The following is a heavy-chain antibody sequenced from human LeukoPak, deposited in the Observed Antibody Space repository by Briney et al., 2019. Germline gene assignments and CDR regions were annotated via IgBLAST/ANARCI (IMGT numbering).Heavy chain of an antibody. CDR1: GGSFSGYY. CDR2: INHTGDT. Sequence: MSSETLSLTCAVYGGSFSGYYWSWIRQPPGKGLEWIGEINHTGDTNYNPSLKSRVTISLDTSKNQFSLRLSSVTAADTAVCYCARLSLITGTAGGWFDPWGQGTLVTVSS. V-gene: IGHV4-34*01. CDR3: ARLSLITGTAGGWFDP. J-gene: IGHJ5*02. D-gene: IGHD1-20*01.